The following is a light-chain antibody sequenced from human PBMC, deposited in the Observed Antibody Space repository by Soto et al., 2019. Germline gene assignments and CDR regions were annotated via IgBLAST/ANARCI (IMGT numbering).Light chain of an antibody. CDR3: QQLKTYPYT. J-gene: IGKJ2*01. Sequence: IQLTQSPSSLSASVGDRVTVTCRASQDINKFLAWFQQKPGKAPNLLIFSASTLQSAVPSGFSGGGSGTDFTLTIDRLQPEDFATYYCQQLKTYPYTFGQGTKLEIK. V-gene: IGKV1-9*01. CDR2: SAS. CDR1: QDINKF.